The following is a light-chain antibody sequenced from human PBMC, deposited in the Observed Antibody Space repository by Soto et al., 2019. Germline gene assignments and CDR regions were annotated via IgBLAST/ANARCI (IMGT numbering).Light chain of an antibody. CDR1: QSVSSSY. J-gene: IGKJ2*03. CDR2: GAS. CDR3: QQYNNWYS. V-gene: IGKV3-20*01. Sequence: DIVLTQSPGTLSLSPGGRATLSCRASQSVSSSYLAWYQQKPGQAPRLLIYGASSRPTGIPDRFSGSGSGTDFTLTISRLEPEDFAVFYCQQYNNWYSFGQGTKLEIK.